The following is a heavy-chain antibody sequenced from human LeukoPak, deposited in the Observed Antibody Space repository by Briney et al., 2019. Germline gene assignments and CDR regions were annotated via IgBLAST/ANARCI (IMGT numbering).Heavy chain of an antibody. CDR2: IYSGGST. CDR1: GFTVSSNY. J-gene: IGHJ4*02. V-gene: IGHV3-66*01. CDR3: ARSYLWGSYRYFDY. Sequence: GGSLRLSCAASGFTVSSNYMSWVRQAPGKGLEWVSVIYSGGSTYYADSVKGRFTISRDNSKNTLYLQMNSLRAEDTAVYYCARSYLWGSYRYFDYWGPGNLVTVSS. D-gene: IGHD3-16*02.